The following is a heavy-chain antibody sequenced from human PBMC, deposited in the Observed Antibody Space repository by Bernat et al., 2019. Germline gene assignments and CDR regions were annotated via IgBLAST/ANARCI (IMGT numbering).Heavy chain of an antibody. CDR2: ISGSGGST. CDR1: GFTFSSYA. J-gene: IGHJ4*02. CDR3: AKEESITMVRGVHFYFDA. V-gene: IGHV3-23*01. D-gene: IGHD3-10*01. Sequence: EVQLLESGGGLVQPGGSLRLFCAASGFTFSSYAMSWVRQAPGKGLEWVSAISGSGGSTYYADSVKGRFTISRDHSKNTLYLQMNSLRAEDTAVDYCAKEESITMVRGVHFYFDAWGQGTLVTVSS.